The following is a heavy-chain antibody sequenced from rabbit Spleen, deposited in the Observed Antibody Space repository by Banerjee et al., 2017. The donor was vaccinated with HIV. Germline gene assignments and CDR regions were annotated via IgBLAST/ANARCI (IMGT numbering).Heavy chain of an antibody. CDR1: GFSFNSGYD. D-gene: IGHD4-2*01. V-gene: IGHV1S40*01. CDR2: IYAGSSSGNT. J-gene: IGHJ4*01. Sequence: QSLEESGGGLVKPEASLTLTCKASGFSFNSGYDMCWVRQAPGKGLEWIACIYAGSSSGNTYYASWAKGRFTVSKTSSTTVTLQMTSLTAADTATYFCARDPAGREDFNLWGPGTLVTVS. CDR3: ARDPAGREDFNL.